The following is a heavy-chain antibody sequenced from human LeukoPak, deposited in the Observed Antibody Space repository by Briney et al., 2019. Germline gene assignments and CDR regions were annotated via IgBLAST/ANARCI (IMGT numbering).Heavy chain of an antibody. J-gene: IGHJ4*02. CDR1: GGSISSGGYS. CDR2: IYHGGST. D-gene: IGHD4-23*01. Sequence: SETLSLTCAVSGGSISSGGYSWSWIRQPPGKGLEWIGYIYHGGSTYYNPSLKSRVTISVDRSKNQFSLKLSSVTAADTAVYYCARMTTVVTPLGGGGPAATDWGQGTLVTVSS. V-gene: IGHV4-30-2*01. CDR3: ARMTTVVTPLGGGGPAATD.